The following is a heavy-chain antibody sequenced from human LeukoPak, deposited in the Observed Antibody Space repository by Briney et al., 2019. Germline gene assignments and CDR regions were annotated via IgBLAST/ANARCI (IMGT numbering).Heavy chain of an antibody. J-gene: IGHJ4*02. D-gene: IGHD2-2*01. CDR2: ISGSGGST. CDR1: GFTFSSYA. CDR3: AKDPRGYCSSTSCGNY. V-gene: IGHV3-23*01. Sequence: GRSLRLSCAASGFTFSSYAMSWVRQAPGKGLEWVSAISGSGGSTYYADSVKGRFTISRDNSKNTLYLQMNSLRAEDTAVYYCAKDPRGYCSSTSCGNYWGQGTLVTVSS.